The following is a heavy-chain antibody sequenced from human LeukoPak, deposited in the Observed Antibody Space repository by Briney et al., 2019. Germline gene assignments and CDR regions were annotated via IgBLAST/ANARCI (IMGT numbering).Heavy chain of an antibody. CDR2: ISSSSSVK. V-gene: IGHV3-21*01. CDR3: ARDLLDDYSLDY. D-gene: IGHD3-16*01. J-gene: IGHJ4*02. CDR1: GFTFSTYS. Sequence: GGSLRLSCAASGFTFSTYSMNWVRQAPGKGLEWVSSISSSSSVKYSADSARGRFTISRDNAKNSLYLQMNSLRAEDTAVYYCARDLLDDYSLDYWGQGTLVTVSS.